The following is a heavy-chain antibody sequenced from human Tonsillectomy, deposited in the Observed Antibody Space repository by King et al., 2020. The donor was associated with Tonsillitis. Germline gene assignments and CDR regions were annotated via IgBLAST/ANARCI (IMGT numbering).Heavy chain of an antibody. J-gene: IGHJ4*02. D-gene: IGHD3-10*01. Sequence: VQLQQWGAGLLKPSETLSLTCAVYGGSFSGYYWSWSCQAPGKGLEWIWEINHSGSTNYNPSLKSRVTVSVDTSKNQFSLNLSSVTAADTAFYYCARHGSSFFDYWGQGTLVTVSS. CDR1: GGSFSGYY. V-gene: IGHV4-34*01. CDR2: INHSGST. CDR3: ARHGSSFFDY.